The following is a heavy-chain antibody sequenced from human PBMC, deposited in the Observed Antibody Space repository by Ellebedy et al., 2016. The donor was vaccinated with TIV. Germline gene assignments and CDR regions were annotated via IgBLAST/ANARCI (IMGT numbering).Heavy chain of an antibody. CDR3: ARTLYYDSSGYYYGYYYYGMDV. Sequence: AASVKVSCKASGGTFISYAISWVRQAPGQGLEWMGRIIPILGIANYAQKFQGRVTITADKSTSTAYMELSSLRSEDTAVYYCARTLYYDSSGYYYGYYYYGMDVWGQGTTVTVSS. V-gene: IGHV1-69*04. CDR1: GGTFISYA. J-gene: IGHJ6*02. D-gene: IGHD3-22*01. CDR2: IIPILGIA.